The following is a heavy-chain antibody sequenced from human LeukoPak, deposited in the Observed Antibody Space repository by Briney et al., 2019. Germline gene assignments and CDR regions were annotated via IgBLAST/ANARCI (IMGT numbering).Heavy chain of an antibody. V-gene: IGHV3-23*01. Sequence: PGGSLRLSCAASGFTFSSYAMSWVRQAPGKGLEWVSAISGSGGSTYYADSVKGRFTISRDNSKNTLYLQMSSLRAEGTAVYYCAKGSSSWYEHYFDYWGQGTLVTVSS. CDR1: GFTFSSYA. CDR2: ISGSGGST. CDR3: AKGSSSWYEHYFDY. D-gene: IGHD6-13*01. J-gene: IGHJ4*02.